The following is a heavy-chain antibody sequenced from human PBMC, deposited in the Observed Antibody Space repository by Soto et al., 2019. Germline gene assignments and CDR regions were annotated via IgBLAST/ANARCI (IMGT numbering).Heavy chain of an antibody. CDR3: AREMKRGYSSGHHFDY. CDR1: GGTFSSYA. CDR2: IIPIFGTA. V-gene: IGHV1-69*12. D-gene: IGHD5-18*01. Sequence: QVQLVQSGAEVKKPGSSVKVSCKASGGTFSSYAISWVRQAPGQGLEWMGGIIPIFGTANYAQKFQGRVTITADEXTIXAYMELSSLRSEDTAVYYCAREMKRGYSSGHHFDYWGQGTLVTVSS. J-gene: IGHJ4*02.